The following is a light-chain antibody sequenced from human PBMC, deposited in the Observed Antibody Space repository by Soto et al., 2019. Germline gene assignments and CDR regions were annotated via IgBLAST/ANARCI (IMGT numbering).Light chain of an antibody. CDR1: ERIGNW. V-gene: IGKV1-5*01. CDR3: QEYNTYAPYT. CDR2: DAS. Sequence: DSQMTQSPSTLSASVGDRVTITCRASERIGNWLAWYQQKPGKAPRLLIYDASSLQSGVPSRFSGSRSGTEFTLTISSLQPDDFATYYCQEYNTYAPYTFGQGTRLEIK. J-gene: IGKJ5*01.